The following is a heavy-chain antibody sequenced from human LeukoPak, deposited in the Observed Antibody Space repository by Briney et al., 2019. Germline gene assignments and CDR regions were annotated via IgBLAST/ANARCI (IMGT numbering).Heavy chain of an antibody. D-gene: IGHD6-13*01. Sequence: PGGSLRLSCAAPGFTLSSHWMSWVRQAPGKGLEWVANIKQDGREKYYVDSVKGRFTISRDNAKNSLYLQMNSLRAEDTAVYYCARRNNLSSSWLYYYYYYGMDVWGQGTTVTVSS. J-gene: IGHJ6*02. CDR2: IKQDGREK. CDR1: GFTLSSHW. V-gene: IGHV3-7*03. CDR3: ARRNNLSSSWLYYYYYYGMDV.